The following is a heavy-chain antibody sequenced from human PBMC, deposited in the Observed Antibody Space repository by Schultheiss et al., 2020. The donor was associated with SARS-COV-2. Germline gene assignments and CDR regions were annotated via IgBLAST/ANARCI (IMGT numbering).Heavy chain of an antibody. J-gene: IGHJ4*02. CDR2: IYSGGST. V-gene: IGHV3-66*01. D-gene: IGHD2-2*01. CDR1: GFTFSSYA. Sequence: GGSLRLSCAASGFTFSSYAMSWVRQAPGKGLEWVSVIYSGGSTYYADSVKGRFTISRDNAKNSLYLQMNSLRAEDTAVYYCARVIGVVAAAVDYWGQGTLVTVSS. CDR3: ARVIGVVAAAVDY.